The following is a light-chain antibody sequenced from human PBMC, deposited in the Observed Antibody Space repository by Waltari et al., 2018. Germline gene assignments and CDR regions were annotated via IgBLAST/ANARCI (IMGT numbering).Light chain of an antibody. J-gene: IGKJ4*01. V-gene: IGKV1-33*01. CDR1: QDIRNH. CDR3: QKYDNLPL. CDR2: DAS. Sequence: DIQMTQSQSSLSASIGARVTITCQASQDIRNHLHWYQQKPGRAPKLLIYDASNMQTGVPSRFSGSGSATHFTFTISSLQPEDIATYYCQKYDNLPLFGGGSKVEI.